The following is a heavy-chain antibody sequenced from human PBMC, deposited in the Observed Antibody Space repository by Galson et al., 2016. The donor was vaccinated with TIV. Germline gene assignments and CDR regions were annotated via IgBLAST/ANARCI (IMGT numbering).Heavy chain of an antibody. CDR2: TTSSSSTI. CDR3: ARASFRGFDH. D-gene: IGHD2/OR15-2a*01. CDR1: GFTFTSYS. V-gene: IGHV3-48*04. Sequence: SLRLSCAASGFTFTSYSINWVRQTPGKGLEWVSYTTSSSSTIYYAESVRGRFTISRDNAMNSLFLQMNSLRVEDTAVYYCARASFRGFDHWGQGTPVTVSS. J-gene: IGHJ4*02.